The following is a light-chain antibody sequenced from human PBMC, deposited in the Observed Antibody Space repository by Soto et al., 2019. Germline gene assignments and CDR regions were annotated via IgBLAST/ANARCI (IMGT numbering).Light chain of an antibody. CDR1: QSVSSY. J-gene: IGKJ1*01. V-gene: IGKV3-11*01. CDR3: QQLTDWPPQWT. Sequence: EIVLTQSPATLSLSSGEIATLSCRASQSVSSYLAWYQQKPGQAPRLLIYDASSRATGIPARFSGSGSGTDFTLTIGGLEPEDFAVYYCQQLTDWPPQWTFGQGTKVDIK. CDR2: DAS.